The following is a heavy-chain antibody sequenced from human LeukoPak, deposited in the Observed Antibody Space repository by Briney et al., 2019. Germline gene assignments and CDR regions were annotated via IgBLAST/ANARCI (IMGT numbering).Heavy chain of an antibody. CDR1: GYTFTSYY. D-gene: IGHD4-17*01. CDR3: ARASLDYGDSFDY. CDR2: INPSGGST. Sequence: GASVKVSCKASGYTFTSYYMHWVRQAPGQGLEWMGIINPSGGSTSYAQKSQGRVTMTRDMSTSTVYMELSSLRSEDTAVYYCARASLDYGDSFDYWGQGTLVTVSS. V-gene: IGHV1-46*01. J-gene: IGHJ4*02.